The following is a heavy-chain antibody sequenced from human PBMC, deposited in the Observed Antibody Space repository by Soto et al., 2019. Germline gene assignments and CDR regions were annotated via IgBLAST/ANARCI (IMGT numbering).Heavy chain of an antibody. D-gene: IGHD3-3*01. CDR1: GGSISSYY. CDR3: ARVKGGYTGSSLEWSPFDP. V-gene: IGHV4-59*01. Sequence: PSETLSLTCTVSGGSISSYYWSWIRQPPGKGLEWIGYIYYSGSTNYNPSLKSRITISVDTSKNQFSLRLSSVTAADTAVYYCARVKGGYTGSSLEWSPFDPWGQGTLVPVSS. J-gene: IGHJ5*02. CDR2: IYYSGST.